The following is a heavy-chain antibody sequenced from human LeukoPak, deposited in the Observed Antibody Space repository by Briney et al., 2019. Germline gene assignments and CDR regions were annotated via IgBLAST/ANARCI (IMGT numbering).Heavy chain of an antibody. CDR2: ISGSGGNT. V-gene: IGHV3-23*01. J-gene: IGHJ4*02. D-gene: IGHD2-2*02. CDR1: GFTFSNYW. CDR3: ARVRLVILPAAIAGFNY. Sequence: GGSLRLSCAASGFTFSNYWMNWVRQAPGKGLEWVSAISGSGGNTYYADSVKGRFTISRDNSKSTLYLQMNSLRAEDTAVYYCARVRLVILPAAIAGFNYWGQGTLVTVSS.